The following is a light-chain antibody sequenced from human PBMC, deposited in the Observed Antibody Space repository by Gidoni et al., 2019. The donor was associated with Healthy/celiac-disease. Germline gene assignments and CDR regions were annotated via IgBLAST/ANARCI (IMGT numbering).Light chain of an antibody. Sequence: IVMTQSPATLSVSPGERATLSCRASQSVSSNLAWYQQKPGQAPRLLIYGASTRATGIPARFSGSGSGTEFTLTISSLQSEDFAVYYCQQYNNWPCFGQGTKLEIK. CDR2: GAS. CDR3: QQYNNWPC. V-gene: IGKV3-15*01. J-gene: IGKJ2*03. CDR1: QSVSSN.